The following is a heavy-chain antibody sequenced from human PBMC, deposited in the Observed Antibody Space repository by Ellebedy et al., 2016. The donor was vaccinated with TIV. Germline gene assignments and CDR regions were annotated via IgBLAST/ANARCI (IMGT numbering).Heavy chain of an antibody. CDR3: ARDPGAAWFLSAGTSRFGMDV. J-gene: IGHJ6*02. CDR2: ITADADRA. D-gene: IGHD6-13*01. CDR1: GFTFGHNW. V-gene: IGHV3-74*01. Sequence: GESLKISCAASGFTFGHNWMHWVRQAPGKGLMWVSRITADADRANYADSVKGRFTISRDNSKNKLYLQMNSLRAGDTAVYDCARDPGAAWFLSAGTSRFGMDVWGQGTTVTVSS.